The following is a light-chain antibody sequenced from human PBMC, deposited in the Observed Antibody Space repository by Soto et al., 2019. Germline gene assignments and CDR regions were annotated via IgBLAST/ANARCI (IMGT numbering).Light chain of an antibody. Sequence: QSALTQPRSVSGSPGQSVTISCTGTSGDVGAYDRVSWYQHHPTKAPKLIIYDVTNRPSGVPYRFSGSKSGSTASLTIAGLQAEEEAYYCWCSHAGVSSWVFGGGTKLTVL. CDR3: CSHAGVSSWV. CDR1: SGDVGAYDR. J-gene: IGLJ3*02. V-gene: IGLV2-11*01. CDR2: DVT.